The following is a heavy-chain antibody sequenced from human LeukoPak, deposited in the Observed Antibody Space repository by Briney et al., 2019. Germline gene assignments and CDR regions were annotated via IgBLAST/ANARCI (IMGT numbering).Heavy chain of an antibody. D-gene: IGHD3/OR15-3a*01. Sequence: PGGSLRLSCPGTGFTLSSYPMSWVRQAPGRGLEWVSTIGASGHKTYYADPVKGRFTISRDESKNTLYLQMSSLGAEDTALYYCAKGRTYPTAYFDYWGQGTLVTVSS. CDR1: GFTLSSYP. CDR3: AKGRTYPTAYFDY. CDR2: IGASGHKT. J-gene: IGHJ4*02. V-gene: IGHV3-23*01.